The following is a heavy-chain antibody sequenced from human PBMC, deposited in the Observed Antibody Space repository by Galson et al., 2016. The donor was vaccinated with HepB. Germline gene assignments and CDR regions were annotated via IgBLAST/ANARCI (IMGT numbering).Heavy chain of an antibody. V-gene: IGHV3-23*01. CDR1: GFTFSSYA. D-gene: IGHD6-19*01. CDR2: INGRGDSI. J-gene: IGHJ4*02. CDR3: AKEELKQGLVTSTFDH. Sequence: SLRLSCAASGFTFSSYAMSWVRQAPGKGLQWVSAINGRGDSIFYADSVQGRFTISRDNSNNTVYLHMNSLRVDDTAVYYCAKEELKQGLVTSTFDHWGQGALVTVSA.